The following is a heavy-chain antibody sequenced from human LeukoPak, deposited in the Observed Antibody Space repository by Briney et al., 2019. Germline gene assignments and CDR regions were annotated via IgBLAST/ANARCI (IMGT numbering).Heavy chain of an antibody. D-gene: IGHD1-26*01. J-gene: IGHJ4*02. V-gene: IGHV1-18*01. CDR2: ISAYNGNT. CDR3: ARDHLGATHYFGF. Sequence: ASVKVSFKASGYTFTSYDISWVRQPPGQGLGLMGWISAYNGNTNSAQKLQGRVTMTTDTSTCTAYMELRSLTSDDTAVYYCARDHLGATHYFGFWGQGTLVTVSS. CDR1: GYTFTSYD.